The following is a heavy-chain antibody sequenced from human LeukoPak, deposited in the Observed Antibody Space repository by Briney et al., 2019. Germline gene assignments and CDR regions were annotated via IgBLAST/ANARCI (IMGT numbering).Heavy chain of an antibody. CDR3: AWSRYYVPFYYMDV. Sequence: ASVKVSCKTSGYSENFYGITWVRQVAGQGLEWMGWISAYNGNTNYAQKFQGRVTMTTDTSTSTAYMELRSLRSDDTAVYYCAWSRYYVPFYYMDVWGKGTTVTVSS. D-gene: IGHD3-3*01. CDR2: ISAYNGNT. V-gene: IGHV1-18*01. J-gene: IGHJ6*03. CDR1: GYSENFYG.